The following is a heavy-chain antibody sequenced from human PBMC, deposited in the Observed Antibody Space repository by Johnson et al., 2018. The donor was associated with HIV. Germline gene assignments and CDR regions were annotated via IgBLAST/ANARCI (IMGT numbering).Heavy chain of an antibody. CDR1: GFTFSSYG. Sequence: QVQLVESGGGVVQPGGSLRLSCAASGFTFSSYGMHWVRQAPGKGLEWVAFIRYDGRNKYYAGSVKGRFTVSRDNSQNTLYLEMNGLRPEDTALYYCAKSTQASIVRESGPYGAFDIWGLGTMVTVSS. J-gene: IGHJ3*02. D-gene: IGHD3-10*01. CDR3: AKSTQASIVRESGPYGAFDI. CDR2: IRYDGRNK. V-gene: IGHV3-30*02.